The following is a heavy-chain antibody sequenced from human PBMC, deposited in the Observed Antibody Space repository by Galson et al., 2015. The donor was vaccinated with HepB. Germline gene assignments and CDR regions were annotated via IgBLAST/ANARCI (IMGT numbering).Heavy chain of an antibody. CDR2: ISTGGNT. Sequence: SLRLSCAASGGIFSAYWLHWVRQAPGKGLVWLARISTGGNTFYASPVKGRFTISRDNARDALYLQMNSLGDEDTAAYFCLRGNSGYGNFDYWVQGILVTVSS. CDR1: GGIFSAYW. D-gene: IGHD5-12*01. V-gene: IGHV3-74*01. J-gene: IGHJ4*02. CDR3: LRGNSGYGNFDY.